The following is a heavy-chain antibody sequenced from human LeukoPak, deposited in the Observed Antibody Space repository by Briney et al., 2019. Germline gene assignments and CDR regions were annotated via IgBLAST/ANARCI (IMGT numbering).Heavy chain of an antibody. J-gene: IGHJ3*02. CDR1: GGSISSSSYY. Sequence: SETLSLTCTVSGGSISSSSYYWGWIRQPPGKGLEWIGSIYYSGSTYYNPSLKSRVTISVDTSKNQFSLKLSSVTAADTAVYYCAIRYSSGWSRLGGAFDIWGQGTMVTVSS. CDR2: IYYSGST. CDR3: AIRYSSGWSRLGGAFDI. D-gene: IGHD6-19*01. V-gene: IGHV4-39*07.